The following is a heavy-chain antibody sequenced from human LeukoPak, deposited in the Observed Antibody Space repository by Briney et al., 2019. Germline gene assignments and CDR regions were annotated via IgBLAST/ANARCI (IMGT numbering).Heavy chain of an antibody. V-gene: IGHV4-31*03. CDR3: ARIAYDALDSYYYGMDV. Sequence: PSQTLSLTCTVSGGSISSGPYYWIWIRQHPGKGLEWIGYITYCGNTYYYPALNSRVTVSLDTSKTQFSLKLSSVTAADTAVYYCARIAYDALDSYYYGMDVWGQGTTVTVSS. D-gene: IGHD3-3*01. CDR2: ITYCGNT. J-gene: IGHJ6*02. CDR1: GGSISSGPYY.